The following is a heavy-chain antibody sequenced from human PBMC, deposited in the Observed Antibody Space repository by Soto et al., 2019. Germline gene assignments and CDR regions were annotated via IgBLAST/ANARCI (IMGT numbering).Heavy chain of an antibody. Sequence: XVRXLESGGGLVQPGGSLRLSCAASGFTFSSYSMSWVRQAPGKGLEWVSTIGTSASTYYGDSVRXXXXXXRXXSXXXXXXXXXXXXXXXXXXXXXXDLSRYCXSSNCDWGQGTLX. J-gene: IGHJ4*02. CDR3: XDLSRYCXSSNCD. CDR2: IGTSAST. D-gene: IGHD2-2*01. V-gene: IGHV3-23*02. CDR1: GFTFSSYS.